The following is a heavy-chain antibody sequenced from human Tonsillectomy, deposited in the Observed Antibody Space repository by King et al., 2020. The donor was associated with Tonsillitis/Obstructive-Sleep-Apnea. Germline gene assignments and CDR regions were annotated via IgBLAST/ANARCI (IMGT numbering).Heavy chain of an antibody. Sequence: LQLQESGPGLVKPSETLSLTCTVSGGSISSDTYYWGWIRQPPGKGLGWIGNIYYSGTTYYNLSLKRRVTLSVDTSKNQFSLKLSSVTAADTAVYYCAGRYITSWYGGAFNIWGHGTMVTVSS. D-gene: IGHD6-13*01. V-gene: IGHV4-39*01. CDR3: AGRYITSWYGGAFNI. CDR2: IYYSGTT. J-gene: IGHJ3*02. CDR1: GGSISSDTYY.